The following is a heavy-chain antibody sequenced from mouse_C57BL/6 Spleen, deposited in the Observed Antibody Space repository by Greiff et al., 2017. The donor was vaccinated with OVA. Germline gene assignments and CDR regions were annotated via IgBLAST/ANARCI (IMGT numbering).Heavy chain of an antibody. V-gene: IGHV14-2*01. D-gene: IGHD1-1*01. Sequence: EVQLQQSGAELVKPGASVKLSCTASGFNIKDYYMHWVKQRTEQGLEWIGRIDPEDGENKYAPKFQGKATITADTSSHTASLQLSSLTSEDTAVYYCARSPATVVEGGFAYWGQGTLVTVSA. CDR3: ARSPATVVEGGFAY. CDR1: GFNIKDYY. CDR2: IDPEDGEN. J-gene: IGHJ3*01.